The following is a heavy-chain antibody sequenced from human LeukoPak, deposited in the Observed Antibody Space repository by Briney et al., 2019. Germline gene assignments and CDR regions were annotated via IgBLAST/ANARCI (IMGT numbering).Heavy chain of an antibody. Sequence: GGSLRLSCAASGFTYSSYSMNWVRQAPGKGLEWVSSISSSSSYIYYADSVKGRFTISRDNAKNSLYLQMNSLRAEDTAVYYCARGRIGYCSSTSCYAVYFDYWGQGTLVTVSS. CDR1: GFTYSSYS. D-gene: IGHD2-2*01. J-gene: IGHJ4*02. CDR3: ARGRIGYCSSTSCYAVYFDY. V-gene: IGHV3-21*01. CDR2: ISSSSSYI.